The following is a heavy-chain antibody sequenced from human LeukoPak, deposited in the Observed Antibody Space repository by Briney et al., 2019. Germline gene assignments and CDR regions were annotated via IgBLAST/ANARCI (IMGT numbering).Heavy chain of an antibody. CDR3: ARDRHCVNGVCHSPPGMDV. CDR2: IWFDKNQ. D-gene: IGHD2-8*01. Sequence: GGSVRLSCAASGFILNDYGMHWVRQAPGKGLEWVADIWFDKNQHFADSVKGRFAISRDNSKNTVYLQINSLRAEDTAVYYCARDRHCVNGVCHSPPGMDVWGQGTTVTVSS. V-gene: IGHV3-33*01. CDR1: GFILNDYG. J-gene: IGHJ6*02.